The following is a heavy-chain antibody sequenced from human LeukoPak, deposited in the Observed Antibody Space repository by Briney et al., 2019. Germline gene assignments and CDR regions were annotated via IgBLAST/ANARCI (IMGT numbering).Heavy chain of an antibody. CDR3: ARDLYGDYVSYYYYGMDV. CDR1: GYTFTGYY. Sequence: GASVKVSCKASGYTFTGYYMHWVRQAPGQGLEWMGWINPNSGGTNYAQKFQGWVTMTRDTSISTAYMELSSLRSEDTAVYYYARDLYGDYVSYYYYGMDVWGQGTTVTVSS. V-gene: IGHV1-2*04. J-gene: IGHJ6*02. D-gene: IGHD4-17*01. CDR2: INPNSGGT.